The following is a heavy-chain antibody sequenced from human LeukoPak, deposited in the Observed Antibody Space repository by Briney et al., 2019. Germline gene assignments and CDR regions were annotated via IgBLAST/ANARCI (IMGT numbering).Heavy chain of an antibody. V-gene: IGHV4-59*01. J-gene: IGHJ4*02. CDR1: GGSISSYY. D-gene: IGHD3-22*01. Sequence: PSETLSLTCTVSGGSISSYYWSWIRQPPVKGLEWIGYIYYSGSTNYNPSLKSRVTISVDTSKNQFSLKLSSVTAADTAVYYCARDHPYYYDSSGYYGYFDYWGQGTLVTVSS. CDR2: IYYSGST. CDR3: ARDHPYYYDSSGYYGYFDY.